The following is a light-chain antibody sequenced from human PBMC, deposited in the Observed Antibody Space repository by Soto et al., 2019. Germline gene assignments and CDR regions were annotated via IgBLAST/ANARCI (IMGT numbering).Light chain of an antibody. V-gene: IGLV1-40*01. CDR3: QSYDSSLRAWE. Sequence: QSVLTQPPSVSGAPGQRVTISCTGSSSNIGAGYDVHWYHHLPGTAPKLLIYGNTNRPSGISDRFSASKSGSSASLAITGLQAEDEADYYCQSYDSSLRAWEFGGGTKLTVL. CDR2: GNT. CDR1: SSNIGAGYD. J-gene: IGLJ3*02.